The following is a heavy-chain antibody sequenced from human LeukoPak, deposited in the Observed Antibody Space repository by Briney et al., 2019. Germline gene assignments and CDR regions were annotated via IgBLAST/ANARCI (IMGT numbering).Heavy chain of an antibody. CDR3: ARGSAVAYHYYYMDV. V-gene: IGHV4-61*05. J-gene: IGHJ6*03. CDR1: GVSISSSNSY. Sequence: SETLSLTCTVSGVSISSSNSYWGWIRQPPGKGLEWIGYIYYSGSTNYNPSLKSRVTISVDTSKNQFSLKLSSLTAADTAVYYRARGSAVAYHYYYMDVWGKGTTVTVSS. CDR2: IYYSGST. D-gene: IGHD6-19*01.